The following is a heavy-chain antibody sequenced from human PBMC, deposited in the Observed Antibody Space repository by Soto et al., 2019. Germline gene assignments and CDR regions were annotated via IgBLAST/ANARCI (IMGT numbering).Heavy chain of an antibody. CDR1: GFTFSDNA. J-gene: IGHJ6*02. V-gene: IGHV3-30*18. CDR2: ISYDGSRK. CDR3: AKGDGAGHYYGMDV. D-gene: IGHD6-19*01. Sequence: QVQLVESGGGVVQPGRSLTLSCAASGFTFSDNAMYWVRQVPGKGLEWVSVISYDGSRKYYGDSVKGRFTISRDNSKNTMYLQMNSLRGDDTAVYYCAKGDGAGHYYGMDVWGQGTTVTVSS.